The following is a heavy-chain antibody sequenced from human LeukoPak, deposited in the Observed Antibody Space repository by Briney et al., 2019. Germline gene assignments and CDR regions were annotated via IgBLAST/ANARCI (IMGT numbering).Heavy chain of an antibody. CDR1: GFTFTTYG. J-gene: IGHJ4*02. CDR3: AKRGHYSINWYHYFDY. Sequence: GGSLRLSCAASGFTFTTYGLHWVRQAPVKGLEWVAAIASNGGSEYYADSVKGRFTISRDNSKNTLFLQMNSLRPDDTAVYYCAKRGHYSINWYHYFDYWGQGTLVTVSS. D-gene: IGHD6-13*01. CDR2: IASNGGSE. V-gene: IGHV3-30*18.